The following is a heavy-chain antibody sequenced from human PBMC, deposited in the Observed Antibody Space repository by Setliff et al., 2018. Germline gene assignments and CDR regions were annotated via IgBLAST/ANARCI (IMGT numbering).Heavy chain of an antibody. D-gene: IGHD2-15*01. CDR3: ARHSRSSGGES. CDR2: IYSGNT. J-gene: IGHJ4*02. CDR1: GDSISSHF. Sequence: PSETLSLTCTVSGDSISSHFWSWIRQPPGKGLEWIGHIYSGNTYYNPSLKSRVTISVDTSKNRFSLKLKSVTAADTAVFYCARHSRSSGGESWGQGTLVTVSS. V-gene: IGHV4-59*08.